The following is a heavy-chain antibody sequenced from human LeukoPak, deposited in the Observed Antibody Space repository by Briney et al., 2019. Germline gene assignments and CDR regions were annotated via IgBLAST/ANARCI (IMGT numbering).Heavy chain of an antibody. CDR2: INDDGSDT. D-gene: IGHD3-9*01. Sequence: GGSLRLSCAASGFTFKLYWMHWVRQVPGKRPVWVSRINDDGSDTIYADSVRGRFTISRDDAKNTVYLQMNSLRAEDTAVYYCARETRTYDILTGYSRGAFDIWGQGTMVTVSS. V-gene: IGHV3-74*01. CDR1: GFTFKLYW. J-gene: IGHJ3*02. CDR3: ARETRTYDILTGYSRGAFDI.